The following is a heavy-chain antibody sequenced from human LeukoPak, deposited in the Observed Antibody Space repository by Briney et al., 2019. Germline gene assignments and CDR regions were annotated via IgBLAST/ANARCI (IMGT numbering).Heavy chain of an antibody. CDR2: INTNTGNP. V-gene: IGHV7-4-1*02. CDR3: ARVSLSGVYSSSSYDDAFDI. Sequence: ASVKVSCKASGYTFTSYAMNWVRQAPGQGLEWMGWINTNTGNPTYAQGFTGRFVFSLDTSGSTAYLQISSLKAEDTAVYYCARVSLSGVYSSSSYDDAFDIWGQGTMVTVSS. D-gene: IGHD6-13*01. CDR1: GYTFTSYA. J-gene: IGHJ3*02.